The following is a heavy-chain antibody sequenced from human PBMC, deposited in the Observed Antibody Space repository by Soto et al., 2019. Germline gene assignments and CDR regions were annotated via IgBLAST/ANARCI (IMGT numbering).Heavy chain of an antibody. V-gene: IGHV3-23*01. D-gene: IGHD6-19*01. J-gene: IGHJ6*02. CDR2: ICGSGSPA. CDR1: GFTFSNYA. CDR3: AKGPNSGWSFYYYGMDV. Sequence: EVQLLESGGGLVQPGGSLRLSCAASGFTFSNYAMSWVRQAPGKGLEWVSAICGSGSPAYYADSLKGRFTISRDNSENTLYLQMNGLRDEDTAVYYCAKGPNSGWSFYYYGMDVWGQGTRVTVSS.